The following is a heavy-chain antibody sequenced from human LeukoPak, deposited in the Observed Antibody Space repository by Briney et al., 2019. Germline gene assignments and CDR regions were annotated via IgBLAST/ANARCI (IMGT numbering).Heavy chain of an antibody. V-gene: IGHV4-39*01. D-gene: IGHD3-3*01. Sequence: KPSETLSLTCTVSGDSISSSNYYWGWIRQPPGKGLEWIGSINYSANTYYNPSLKSRVTISVDTSKNQFSLKLSSVTAADTAVYYCARVGPYDFWSGGDYWGQGTLVTVSS. CDR2: INYSANT. CDR3: ARVGPYDFWSGGDY. J-gene: IGHJ4*02. CDR1: GDSISSSNYY.